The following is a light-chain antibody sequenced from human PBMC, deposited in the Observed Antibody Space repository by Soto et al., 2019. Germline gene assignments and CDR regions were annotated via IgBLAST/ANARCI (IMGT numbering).Light chain of an antibody. Sequence: IVFTPSPSTLSLSPGERATLPCRTSQRISSSYLAWYQHRPGQAPRLLIYAASRRATGIPVRFSGSGSGTDFTLSISRLEPEDFAVYYCQHYGSSSWTFGQGTKVDIK. J-gene: IGKJ1*01. CDR1: QRISSSY. V-gene: IGKV3-20*01. CDR3: QHYGSSSWT. CDR2: AAS.